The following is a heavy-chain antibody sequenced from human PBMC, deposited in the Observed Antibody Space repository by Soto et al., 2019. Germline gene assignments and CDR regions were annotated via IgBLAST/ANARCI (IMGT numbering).Heavy chain of an antibody. CDR3: ARTVGEIGYYYYYYMDV. J-gene: IGHJ6*03. Sequence: PSETLSLTCTVSGGSINSDYWSWIRQPPGKGLEWIGSIYYSGSTNYNPSLKSRVTISLDTSKNQFSLKLNSVTAADTALYYCARTVGEIGYYYYYYMDVWGNGTTVTVSS. D-gene: IGHD3-10*01. CDR1: GGSINSDY. CDR2: IYYSGST. V-gene: IGHV4-59*01.